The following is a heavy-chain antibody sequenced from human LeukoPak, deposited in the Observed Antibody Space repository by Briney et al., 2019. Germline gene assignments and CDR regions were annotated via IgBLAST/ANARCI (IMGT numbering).Heavy chain of an antibody. Sequence: GGSLRLSCAASGFTFDRFTIHWVRQTPGKGLEWVSLINRRGHTFYADSVKGRFTISRDNSRNSVFLQMNSLRPEDTAVYYCASLDRGSYYSFDYWGQGTLVTVSS. J-gene: IGHJ4*02. CDR3: ASLDRGSYYSFDY. CDR2: INRRGHT. D-gene: IGHD1-26*01. V-gene: IGHV3-43*01. CDR1: GFTFDRFT.